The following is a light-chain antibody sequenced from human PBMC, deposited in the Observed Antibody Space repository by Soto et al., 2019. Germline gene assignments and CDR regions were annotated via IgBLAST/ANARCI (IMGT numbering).Light chain of an antibody. CDR3: SSYTTRSTRI. CDR2: DVS. Sequence: QSALTQPASVSGSRGQSITISCSGTSRDVGGYNYVSWYQQHPGKAPKLMIYDVSNRPSGVSNRFSGSKSGNTASLTISGLQADDEADYYCSSYTTRSTRIFGTGTKVTVL. J-gene: IGLJ1*01. CDR1: SRDVGGYNY. V-gene: IGLV2-14*01.